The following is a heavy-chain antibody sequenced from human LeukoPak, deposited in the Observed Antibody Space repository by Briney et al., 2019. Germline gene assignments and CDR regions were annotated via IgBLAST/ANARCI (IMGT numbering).Heavy chain of an antibody. J-gene: IGHJ4*02. D-gene: IGHD2-15*01. V-gene: IGHV4-31*03. CDR2: IHYSGST. CDR1: GGSISNGDYY. CDR3: ARVGVAAKSSRYFDS. Sequence: PSQTLSLTCTASGGSISNGDYYWSWIRQYPGKGLEWIGYIHYSGSTYYNPSLKSRVTISVDTSKKQFSLKLSSVTAADTAVYYCARVGVAAKSSRYFDSWGQGTLVTVSS.